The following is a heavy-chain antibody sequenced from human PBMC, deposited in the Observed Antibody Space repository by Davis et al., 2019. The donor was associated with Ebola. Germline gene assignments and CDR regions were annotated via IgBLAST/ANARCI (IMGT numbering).Heavy chain of an antibody. CDR1: GGSFSGYY. D-gene: IGHD3-9*01. V-gene: IGHV4-34*01. CDR2: INHSGST. CDR3: ARIEWLFGNWFDP. Sequence: SETLSLTCAVYGGSFSGYYWSWIRQPPGKGLEWIGEINHSGSTNYNPSLKSRVTISVDTSKNQFSLKLSSVTAADTAVYYCARIEWLFGNWFDPWGQGTLVTVSS. J-gene: IGHJ5*02.